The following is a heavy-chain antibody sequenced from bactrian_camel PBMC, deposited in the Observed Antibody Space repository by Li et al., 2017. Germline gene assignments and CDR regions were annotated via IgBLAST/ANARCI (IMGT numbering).Heavy chain of an antibody. D-gene: IGHD1*01. J-gene: IGHJ4*01. V-gene: IGHV3-3*01. Sequence: VQLVESGGGSVQGGGSLRLSCAASGNTASTSCMGWFRQAPGKEREWVAYIDMSTYNTYYADSVKGRFTVSQDNAKNVMYLEMNNLNPEDTAMYYCAAKRSQTSLYCNTGRMVGSYAHWGQGTQVTVS. CDR1: GNTASTSC. CDR2: IDMSTYNT. CDR3: AAKRSQTSLYCNTGRMVGSYAH.